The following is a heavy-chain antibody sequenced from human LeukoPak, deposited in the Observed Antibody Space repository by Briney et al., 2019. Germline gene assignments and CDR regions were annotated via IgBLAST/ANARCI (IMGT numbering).Heavy chain of an antibody. CDR3: ARGCELDAFDI. V-gene: IGHV1-18*01. Sequence: ASVLLSCKASGYSFTSIGISWVRHPHEHVLEWMGWISAYNGNTNYAQRVQGRVTMNTHSSTRPAYMELKSLRADDTAVYYCARGCELDAFDIWGQGRMVTVSS. CDR2: ISAYNGNT. J-gene: IGHJ3*02. D-gene: IGHD4/OR15-4a*01. CDR1: GYSFTSIG.